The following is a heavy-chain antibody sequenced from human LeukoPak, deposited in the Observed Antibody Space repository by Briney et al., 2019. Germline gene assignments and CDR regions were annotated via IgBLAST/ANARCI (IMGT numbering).Heavy chain of an antibody. D-gene: IGHD4-17*01. CDR3: ATNGDYGDYPNFDY. V-gene: IGHV3-23*01. Sequence: GGSLRLSCAASGFTFSTYAMTWVRQAPGKGLEWVSLISGTGGSTYYADSVKGRFTISRDNSKNTLYLQVNSLRAEDTAVYYCATNGDYGDYPNFDYWGQGTLVTVSS. CDR1: GFTFSTYA. CDR2: ISGTGGST. J-gene: IGHJ4*02.